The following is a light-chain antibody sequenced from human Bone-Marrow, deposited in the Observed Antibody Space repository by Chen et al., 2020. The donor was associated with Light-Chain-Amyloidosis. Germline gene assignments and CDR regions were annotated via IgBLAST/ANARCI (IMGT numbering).Light chain of an antibody. CDR2: GSS. CDR3: QQYGTSPLT. V-gene: IGKV3-20*01. CDR1: QTISSNY. Sequence: EIVLTQSPGTLSLSPGEGANRSCRASQTISSNYLTWYQQKFGQAPRLLIYGSSSRATGIPDRFTGSGSGTDFTLTISRLEPEYFAMYYCQQYGTSPLTFGGGIKVEIK. J-gene: IGKJ4*01.